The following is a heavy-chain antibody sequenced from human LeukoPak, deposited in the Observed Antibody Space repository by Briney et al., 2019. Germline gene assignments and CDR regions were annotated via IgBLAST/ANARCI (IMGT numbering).Heavy chain of an antibody. Sequence: SVKVSCKASGFTFTSSAVQWVRQARGQRLEWIGWIVVGSGNTNYAQKFQERVTITRDMSTSTAYMELSSLRSEDTAVYYCARAYYDSSGSLYYFDYWGQGTLVTVSS. D-gene: IGHD3-22*01. CDR1: GFTFTSSA. CDR2: IVVGSGNT. CDR3: ARAYYDSSGSLYYFDY. V-gene: IGHV1-58*01. J-gene: IGHJ4*02.